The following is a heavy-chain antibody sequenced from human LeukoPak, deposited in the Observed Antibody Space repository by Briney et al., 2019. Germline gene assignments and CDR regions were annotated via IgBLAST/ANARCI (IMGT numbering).Heavy chain of an antibody. Sequence: SGPTLVNPTPPLTLTCTFSGFSLSTSGMWVSWSRQPPGKALEWLALIDWDDDKYYSTSLKTRLTISKDTSKNQVVLTMTNMDPVDTATYYCARTPADIVVVPAAMRHYYYGMDVWGKGTTVTVSS. CDR1: GFSLSTSGMW. CDR3: ARTPADIVVVPAAMRHYYYGMDV. V-gene: IGHV2-70*01. D-gene: IGHD2-2*01. CDR2: IDWDDDK. J-gene: IGHJ6*04.